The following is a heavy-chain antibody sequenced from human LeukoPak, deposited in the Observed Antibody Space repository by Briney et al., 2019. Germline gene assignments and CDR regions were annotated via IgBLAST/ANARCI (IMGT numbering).Heavy chain of an antibody. CDR1: GGSFSGYY. Sequence: SETLSLTCAVYGGSFSGYYWSWIRQPPGKGLEWIGEINHSGSTNYNPSLKSRVTISVDTSKNQFSLKLSSVTAADTAMYYCARGLIRSFDYWGQGTLVTVSS. CDR2: INHSGST. CDR3: ARGLIRSFDY. J-gene: IGHJ4*02. V-gene: IGHV4-34*01. D-gene: IGHD2/OR15-2a*01.